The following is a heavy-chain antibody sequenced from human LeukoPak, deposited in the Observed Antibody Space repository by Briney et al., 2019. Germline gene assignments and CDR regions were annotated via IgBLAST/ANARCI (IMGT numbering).Heavy chain of an antibody. V-gene: IGHV3-48*01. CDR3: ARGPRYYDILTGYYISSDNSGEYFDY. D-gene: IGHD3-9*01. CDR1: GFTFSSYS. J-gene: IGHJ4*02. Sequence: GGSLRLSCAASGFTFSSYSMNWVRQAPGKGLEWVSYISSSSSTIYYADSVKGRFTISRDNAKNSLYLQMNSLRAEDTAVYYCARGPRYYDILTGYYISSDNSGEYFDYWGQGTLVTVSS. CDR2: ISSSSSTI.